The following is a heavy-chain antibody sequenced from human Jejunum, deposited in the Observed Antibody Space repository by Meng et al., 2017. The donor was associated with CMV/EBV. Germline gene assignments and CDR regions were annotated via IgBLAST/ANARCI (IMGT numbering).Heavy chain of an antibody. CDR3: ARVWGNFHWYFDL. V-gene: IGHV1-2*02. J-gene: IGHJ2*01. CDR2: VDPHSGRT. Sequence: CKASGYSFTAFYINWVRQAPGQGLEWVGWVDPHSGRTLYAQNFEDRVTMTSDTSINTAYMEMSGLTSDDTAMYYCARVWGNFHWYFDLWGRGTLVTVSS. CDR1: GYSFTAFY. D-gene: IGHD7-27*01.